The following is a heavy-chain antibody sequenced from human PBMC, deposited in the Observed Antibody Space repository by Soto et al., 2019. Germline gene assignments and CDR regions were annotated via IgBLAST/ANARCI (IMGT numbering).Heavy chain of an antibody. J-gene: IGHJ4*02. V-gene: IGHV4-61*01. Sequence: SLSLTCTVSGGSVSSGSYYWSWIRQPPGKGLEWIGYIYYSGSTNYNPSLKSRVTISVDTSKNQFSLKLSSVTAADTAVYYCARDRYDFWSGPGSIFDYWGQGTLVTVSS. CDR3: ARDRYDFWSGPGSIFDY. CDR1: GGSVSSGSYY. D-gene: IGHD3-3*01. CDR2: IYYSGST.